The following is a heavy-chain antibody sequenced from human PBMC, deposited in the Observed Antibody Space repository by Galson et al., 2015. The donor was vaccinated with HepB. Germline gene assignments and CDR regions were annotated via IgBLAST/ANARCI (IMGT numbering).Heavy chain of an antibody. CDR1: GFTVSNRD. D-gene: IGHD2-15*01. CDR2: INRSGST. Sequence: SLRLSCAASGFTVSNRDVTWVRQAPGKGLQWVSTINRSGSTYYADSVKGRFTISRDHSKNILYLQMDGLRAEDTALYYCASAPGGGLDYWGQGTPVTVSS. CDR3: ASAPGGGLDY. V-gene: IGHV3-53*01. J-gene: IGHJ4*02.